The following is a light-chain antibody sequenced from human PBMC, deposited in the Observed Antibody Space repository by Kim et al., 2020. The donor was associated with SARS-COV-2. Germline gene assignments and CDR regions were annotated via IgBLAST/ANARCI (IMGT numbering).Light chain of an antibody. CDR3: QQYDDFPLT. CDR2: DAS. Sequence: AAGGDGGARGGQGRQDGRGCVKGEQERGGEGGGVVSDDASSLETGVPSRFSGNGSGTVFTFTISSLQPEDTATYYCQQYDDFPLTFGGGTKVDIK. CDR1: QDGRGC. V-gene: IGKV1-33*01. J-gene: IGKJ4*01.